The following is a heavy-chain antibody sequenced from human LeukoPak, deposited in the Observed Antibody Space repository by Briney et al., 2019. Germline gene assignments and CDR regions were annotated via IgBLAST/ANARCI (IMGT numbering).Heavy chain of an antibody. V-gene: IGHV5-51*01. CDR1: GYNFTDYW. CDR3: ARRLYIYESSGYFLGWFDP. CDR2: IYPGYSDT. D-gene: IGHD3-22*01. Sequence: GESLNTSCNGSGYNFTDYWIGWVRQMPGKGLGWMGIIYPGYSDTRYSPSFQGQVTISVDKSLNTPSIPWTSLKASDRAMYYCARRLYIYESSGYFLGWFDPWGQGNLVTVSS. J-gene: IGHJ5*02.